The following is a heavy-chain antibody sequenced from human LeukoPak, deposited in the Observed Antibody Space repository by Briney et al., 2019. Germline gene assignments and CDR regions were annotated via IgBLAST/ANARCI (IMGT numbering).Heavy chain of an antibody. CDR3: AGGSCSGGSCYLYNYYHYMDV. Sequence: PSETLSLTCAVYGGSFSAYYWSWIRQPPGKGLEWMGEINHSGSTNYNPSLKSRATISVNTSKKQFSLKLSSLTAADTAVYYCAGGSCSGGSCYLYNYYHYMDVWGKGTTVTVSS. V-gene: IGHV4-34*01. D-gene: IGHD2-15*01. CDR2: INHSGST. CDR1: GGSFSAYY. J-gene: IGHJ6*03.